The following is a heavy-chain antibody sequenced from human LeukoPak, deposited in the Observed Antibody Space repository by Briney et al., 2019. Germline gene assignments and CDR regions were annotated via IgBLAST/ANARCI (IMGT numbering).Heavy chain of an antibody. V-gene: IGHV4-4*02. CDR1: GGSISSSNW. CDR3: ASAPALDYGDYEYYFDY. Sequence: PSETLSLTCAVSGGSISSSNWWSWVRQPPGKGLEWIGEIYHSGSTNYNPSLKSRVTISVDKSKNQFSLKLSSVTAADTAVYYCASAPALDYGDYEYYFDYWSQGTLVTVSS. J-gene: IGHJ4*02. CDR2: IYHSGST. D-gene: IGHD4-17*01.